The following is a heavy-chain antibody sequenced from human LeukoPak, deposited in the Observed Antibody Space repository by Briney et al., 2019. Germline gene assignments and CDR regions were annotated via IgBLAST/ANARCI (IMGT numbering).Heavy chain of an antibody. Sequence: GESLKISCKGSGYSFTSYWIGWVRQMPGKGLEWMGIIYPGDSDTRYSPSFQGQVTISADKSISTAYLQWSSLKASDTAMHYCARQIYSSGWYNPFDYWGQGTLVTVSS. J-gene: IGHJ4*02. CDR2: IYPGDSDT. CDR1: GYSFTSYW. CDR3: ARQIYSSGWYNPFDY. V-gene: IGHV5-51*01. D-gene: IGHD6-19*01.